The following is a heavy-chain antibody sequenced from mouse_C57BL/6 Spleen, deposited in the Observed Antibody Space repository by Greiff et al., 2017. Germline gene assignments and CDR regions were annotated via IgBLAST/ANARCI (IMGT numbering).Heavy chain of an antibody. Sequence: VQLQQSGPELVKPGASVKIPCKASGYTFTDYNMDWVKQSHGKSLEWIGDINPNNGGTIYNQKFKGKATLTVDKSSSTAYMELRSLTSEDTAVYYCARRYYGSSRYFDVWGTGTTVTVSS. CDR2: INPNNGGT. CDR1: GYTFTDYN. D-gene: IGHD1-1*01. J-gene: IGHJ1*03. CDR3: ARRYYGSSRYFDV. V-gene: IGHV1-18*01.